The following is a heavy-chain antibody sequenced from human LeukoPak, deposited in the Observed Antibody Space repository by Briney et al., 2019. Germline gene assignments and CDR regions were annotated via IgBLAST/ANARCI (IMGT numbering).Heavy chain of an antibody. CDR3: ARITRSAGPNYYMDV. CDR2: ISNDGSEK. CDR1: GFTFSSYV. V-gene: IGHV3-30*14. D-gene: IGHD2-2*01. Sequence: PGRSLRLSCAASGFTFSSYVMHWVRQAPGKGLECVAVISNDGSEKYYADSVKGRFTISRDSSKNTLYLQMNSLRAEDTAVYYCARITRSAGPNYYMDVWGKGTTVTVSS. J-gene: IGHJ6*03.